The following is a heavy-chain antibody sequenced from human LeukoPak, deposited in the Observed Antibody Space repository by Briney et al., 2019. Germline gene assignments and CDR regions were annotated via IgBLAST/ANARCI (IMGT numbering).Heavy chain of an antibody. CDR1: GFTFRNYW. J-gene: IGHJ4*02. V-gene: IGHV3-7*03. D-gene: IGHD6-19*01. Sequence: PGGSLRLSCAASGFTFRNYWMSWVRQAPGTGLEWVASIKQDGSDRNYVTSVRGRFTISRDNAESSLYLQMNSLRAEDTAVYYCVRNLAVAGTCFDSWGRGTLVTVSS. CDR3: VRNLAVAGTCFDS. CDR2: IKQDGSDR.